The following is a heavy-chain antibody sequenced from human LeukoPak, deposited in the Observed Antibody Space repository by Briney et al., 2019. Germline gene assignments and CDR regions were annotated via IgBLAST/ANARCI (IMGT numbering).Heavy chain of an antibody. CDR2: IKEDGSEK. Sequence: GGSLRLSCAASGFTFRTYWMSWVRQAPGKGLEWVADIKEDGSEKYYADSVKGRFTISRDNSKNTLYLQMNSLRAEDTAVYYCAKAQLRSLSSGSYSYYYYYMDVWGKGTTVTISS. CDR3: AKAQLRSLSSGSYSYYYYYMDV. J-gene: IGHJ6*03. CDR1: GFTFRTYW. V-gene: IGHV3-7*01. D-gene: IGHD3-10*01.